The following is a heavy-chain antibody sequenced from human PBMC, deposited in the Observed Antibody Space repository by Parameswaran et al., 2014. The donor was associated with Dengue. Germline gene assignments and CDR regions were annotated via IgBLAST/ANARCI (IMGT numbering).Heavy chain of an antibody. CDR2: ISGGGSST. CDR3: AKDQAWNDYSDY. D-gene: IGHD1-1*01. J-gene: IGHJ4*02. V-gene: IGHV3-23*01. Sequence: VRQAPGKGLEWVSTISGGGSSTYYADSVKDRFTISRDYSKNTVYLQMNSLRAEDTALYYCAKDQAWNDYSDYWGQGTLVTVSS.